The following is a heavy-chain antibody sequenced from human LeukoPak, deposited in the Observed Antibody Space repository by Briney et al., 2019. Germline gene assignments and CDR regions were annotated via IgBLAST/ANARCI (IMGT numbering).Heavy chain of an antibody. CDR1: GFTFSSYA. D-gene: IGHD3-22*01. V-gene: IGHV3-23*01. CDR3: ARAAYYYDTRPQNDAFDI. CDR2: ISGSGGST. Sequence: GGSLRLSCAASGFTFSSYAMSWVRQAPGKGLEWVSAISGSGGSTYYADSVKGRFTISRDNSKNTLYLQMNSLRAEDTAVYYCARAAYYYDTRPQNDAFDIWGQGTMVTVSS. J-gene: IGHJ3*02.